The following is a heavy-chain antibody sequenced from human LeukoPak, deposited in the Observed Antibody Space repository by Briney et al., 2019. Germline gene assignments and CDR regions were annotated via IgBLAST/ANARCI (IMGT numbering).Heavy chain of an antibody. CDR1: DDSFSYYS. V-gene: IGHV1-69*04. CDR3: AREAPPVGASRAGLVFDR. D-gene: IGHD3-3*02. CDR2: IIVPLGIT. Sequence: GASVKVSCKGSDDSFSYYSISWMRQAPGHGPEWMGRIIVPLGITNYTHKFQGRVTITADKSTNTAFLDLSSLRSEDTAVYYCAREAPPVGASRAGLVFDRWGQGTLVTVSS. J-gene: IGHJ4*02.